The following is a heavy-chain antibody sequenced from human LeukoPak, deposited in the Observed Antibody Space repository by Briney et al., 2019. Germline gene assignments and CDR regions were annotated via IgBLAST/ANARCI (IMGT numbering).Heavy chain of an antibody. V-gene: IGHV3-21*01. D-gene: IGHD3-3*01. J-gene: IGHJ4*02. CDR3: ARAGPYYDFWSGYYDY. CDR2: ISSSSYI. CDR1: GFTFSSYS. Sequence: PGGSLRLSCAASGFTFSSYSMNWVRQAPGKGLEWVSSISSSSYIYYADSVKGRFTISRDNAKNSLYLQMNSLRAEDTAVYYCARAGPYYDFWSGYYDYWGQGTLVTVSS.